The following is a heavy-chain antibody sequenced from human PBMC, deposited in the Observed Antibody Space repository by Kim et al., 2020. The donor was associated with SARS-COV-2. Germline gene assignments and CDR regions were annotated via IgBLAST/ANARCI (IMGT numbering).Heavy chain of an antibody. CDR3: ARHLRLVTHFDY. D-gene: IGHD3-9*01. Sequence: NYRPSFQGHVTILADKSSSTAYLQWSSLKASDTAMYYCARHLRLVTHFDYWGQGTLVTVSS. V-gene: IGHV5-10-1*01. J-gene: IGHJ4*02.